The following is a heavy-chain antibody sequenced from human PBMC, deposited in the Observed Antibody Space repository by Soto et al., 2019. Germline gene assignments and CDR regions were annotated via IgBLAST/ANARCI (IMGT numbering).Heavy chain of an antibody. D-gene: IGHD3-22*01. CDR2: ISRTGDSA. Sequence: GSLRLSCAASGFSFCDSAMSWVRQAPGKGLEWVSSISRTGDSAYYADSVKGRFAISRDRSKNRLSLQMNSLRVEDTAVYYCAKGPDGSGYYHNWFDSWGQGT. V-gene: IGHV3-23*01. CDR3: AKGPDGSGYYHNWFDS. J-gene: IGHJ5*01. CDR1: GFSFCDSA.